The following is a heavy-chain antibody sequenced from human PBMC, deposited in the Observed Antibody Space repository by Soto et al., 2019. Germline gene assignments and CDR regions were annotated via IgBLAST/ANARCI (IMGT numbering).Heavy chain of an antibody. Sequence: ASVKVSCKASGYTFTGYYMHWVRQAPGQGLEWMGWINPNSGGTNYAQKFQGRVTMTRDTSISTAYMELSRLRSDDTAVYYCARDALFGVVNKYGMDVWGQGTTVTVS. CDR1: GYTFTGYY. CDR2: INPNSGGT. CDR3: ARDALFGVVNKYGMDV. D-gene: IGHD3-3*01. V-gene: IGHV1-2*02. J-gene: IGHJ6*02.